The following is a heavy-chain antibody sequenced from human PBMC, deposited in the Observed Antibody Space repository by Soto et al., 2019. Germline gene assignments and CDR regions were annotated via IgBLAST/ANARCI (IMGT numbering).Heavy chain of an antibody. V-gene: IGHV4-61*01. J-gene: IGHJ5*02. CDR2: IYYSGST. CDR1: GGSVSSGSYY. Sequence: SETLSLTCTVSGGSVSSGSYYWSWIRQPPGKGLERIGYIYYSGSTNYNPSLKSRVTISVDTSKNQFSLKLSSVTAADTAVYYCARERSGWFRNWFDPWGQGTQVTVSS. CDR3: ARERSGWFRNWFDP. D-gene: IGHD6-19*01.